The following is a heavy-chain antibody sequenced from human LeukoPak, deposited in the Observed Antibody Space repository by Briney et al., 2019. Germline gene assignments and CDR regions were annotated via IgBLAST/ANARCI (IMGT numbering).Heavy chain of an antibody. CDR1: GGSFSGYY. Sequence: SETLSLTCAVYGGSFSGYYWSWIRQPPGKGLEWIGEINHSGSTNYNPSLKSRVTISVDTSKNQFSLKLSSVTAADTAVYYFARGVTYYDFWSGYYSVRYYFDYWGQGTLVTVSS. CDR3: ARGVTYYDFWSGYYSVRYYFDY. V-gene: IGHV4-34*01. J-gene: IGHJ4*02. CDR2: INHSGST. D-gene: IGHD3-3*01.